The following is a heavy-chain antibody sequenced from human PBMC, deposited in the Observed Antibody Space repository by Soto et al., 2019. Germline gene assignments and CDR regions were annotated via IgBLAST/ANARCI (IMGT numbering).Heavy chain of an antibody. CDR1: GFSLSNARMG. V-gene: IGHV2-26*01. Sequence: QVTLKESGPVLVKPTETLTLTCTVSGFSLSNARMGVSWIRQPPGKALEWLAHIFSNDEKSYSTSLKSRLTSSKDTSKSQVVLTMTNMDPVDTATYYCARLMTTVTTGEWFDPWGQGTLVTVSS. J-gene: IGHJ5*02. CDR2: IFSNDEK. D-gene: IGHD4-17*01. CDR3: ARLMTTVTTGEWFDP.